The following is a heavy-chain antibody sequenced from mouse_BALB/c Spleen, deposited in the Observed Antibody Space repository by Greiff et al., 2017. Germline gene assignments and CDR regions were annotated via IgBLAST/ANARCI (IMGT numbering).Heavy chain of an antibody. Sequence: VQLQQSGAELVRPGASVKLSCAASGFTIKDSYMHWVKQRPEQGLEWIGWIDPENGDTEYAPKFQGKATMTADTSSNTAYLQVTSLTSEDTAVYYCNGLGAWGQGTLVTVSA. D-gene: IGHD3-3*01. CDR2: IDPENGDT. V-gene: IGHV14-4*02. J-gene: IGHJ3*01. CDR1: GFTIKDSY. CDR3: NGLGA.